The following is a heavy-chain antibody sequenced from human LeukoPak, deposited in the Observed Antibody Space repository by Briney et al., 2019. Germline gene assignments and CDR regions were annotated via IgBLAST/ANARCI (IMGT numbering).Heavy chain of an antibody. CDR2: INPRNAAT. CDR1: GYTFTGHY. D-gene: IGHD6-13*01. V-gene: IGHV1-2*02. Sequence: ASVKVSCKASGYTFTGHYMHWVRQAPGQGLEWMGWINPRNAATNYAQKFQGRVTMTRDTSTGTIYMEMTSLRSGDTAMYYCARTLYIAAAPGGFDYWGQGTLLTVSS. CDR3: ARTLYIAAAPGGFDY. J-gene: IGHJ4*02.